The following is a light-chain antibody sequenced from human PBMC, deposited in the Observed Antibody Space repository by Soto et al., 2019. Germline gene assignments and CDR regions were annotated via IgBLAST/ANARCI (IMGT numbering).Light chain of an antibody. CDR1: QTIAGY. V-gene: IGKV1-39*01. CDR3: QHSYCPPRT. CDR2: AAC. Sequence: IQMTQSPSSLSASVGDSVTITCRASQTIAGYLNWYQQKPGKAPMLLIYAACTFQSGVPSRFSGSGSRTVFTIIISRLHAEYFATYCCQHSYCPPRTFGQGTKVEIK. J-gene: IGKJ1*01.